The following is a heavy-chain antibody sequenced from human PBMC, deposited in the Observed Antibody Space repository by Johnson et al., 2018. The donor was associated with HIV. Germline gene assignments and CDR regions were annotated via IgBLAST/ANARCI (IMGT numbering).Heavy chain of an antibody. V-gene: IGHV3-15*01. CDR3: TTGQVVATKGGGAFDI. CDR2: VKSITDGGTT. CDR1: GFTFNRAW. D-gene: IGHD1-26*01. J-gene: IGHJ3*02. Sequence: MQLVESGGGLVKPGGSLRVSCAASGFTFNRAWMSWVRQAPGKGLEWVGRVKSITDGGTTDYTAPVTGRFTISRDDSKNTLYLLMNSLKTDDTAVYYCTTGQVVATKGGGAFDIWGLGTMVTVSS.